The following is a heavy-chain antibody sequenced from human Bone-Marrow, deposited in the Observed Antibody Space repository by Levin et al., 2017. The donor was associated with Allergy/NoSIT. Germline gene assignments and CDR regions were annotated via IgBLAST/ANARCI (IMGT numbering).Heavy chain of an antibody. CDR3: TTDRASSAWTGWGWFDS. D-gene: IGHD3-22*01. J-gene: IGHJ5*01. V-gene: IGHV3-15*05. CDR1: GFTFTNAW. Sequence: PGGSLRLSCSTSGFTFTNAWMSWVRQAPGKGLEWIGHIKSKSDGGTTDYGAPFRGRVTIARHDIKNVLYLQVNSVEVEDTGVYYCTTDRASSAWTGWGWFDSWGQGAQVTVSS. CDR2: IKSKSDGGTT.